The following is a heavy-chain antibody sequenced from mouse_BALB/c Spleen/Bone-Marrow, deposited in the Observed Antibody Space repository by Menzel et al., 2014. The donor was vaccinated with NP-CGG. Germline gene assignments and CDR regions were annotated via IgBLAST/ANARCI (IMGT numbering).Heavy chain of an antibody. V-gene: IGHV1-19*01. CDR2: VNPHNGGT. CDR3: ARSWNYYSMDY. J-gene: IGHJ4*01. Sequence: EVMLVESGPELVKPGASVKMSCKASGYTFTDYYMDWVKLSHGESFEWIGRVNPHNGGTNYNQKFKGRATLTVDKSSSTAYMELSSLTSEDSAVYYCARSWNYYSMDYWGQGTSVTVSS. CDR1: GYTFTDYY.